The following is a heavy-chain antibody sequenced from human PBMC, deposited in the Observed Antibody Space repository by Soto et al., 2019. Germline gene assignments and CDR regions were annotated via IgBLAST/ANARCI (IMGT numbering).Heavy chain of an antibody. D-gene: IGHD3-3*01. V-gene: IGHV4-59*01. CDR3: ARENARTIFGVFHYYGMDV. J-gene: IGHJ6*02. CDR2: IYYSGTT. Sequence: SETLSLTCTVSGGSISSYYWYWIRQPPGKGLEWIGHIYYSGTTNYNPSLKSRVTISVDTSKNQFSLEVSSVTAADTAVYYCARENARTIFGVFHYYGMDVWGQGTTVTVSS. CDR1: GGSISSYY.